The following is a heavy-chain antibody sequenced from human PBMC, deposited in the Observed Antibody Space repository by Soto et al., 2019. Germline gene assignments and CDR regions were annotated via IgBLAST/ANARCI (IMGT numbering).Heavy chain of an antibody. J-gene: IGHJ4*02. V-gene: IGHV3-9*01. CDR2: ISWQSGSI. Sequence: EVQLVESGGGLAQPGRSLRLSCAASGFIFDDYAMHWVRQAPGKGLEWVSGISWQSGSIRYADSVKGRFTISRDNAKNALYLQVNRLRVEDTALYSCAKDMFSSSSAGSFDYWGQGILVTVSS. CDR1: GFIFDDYA. CDR3: AKDMFSSSSAGSFDY. D-gene: IGHD6-6*01.